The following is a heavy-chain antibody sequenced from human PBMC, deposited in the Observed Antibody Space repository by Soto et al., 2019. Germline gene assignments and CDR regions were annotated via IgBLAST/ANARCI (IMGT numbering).Heavy chain of an antibody. CDR3: ARFRDYGDYEGSY. Sequence: ASVKVSCKASGGTFSSYTISWVRQAPGQGLEWMGRIIPILGIANYAQKFQGRVTITADKSTSTAYMELSSLRSEDTAVYYRARFRDYGDYEGSYWGQGTLVTVSS. D-gene: IGHD4-17*01. V-gene: IGHV1-69*02. J-gene: IGHJ4*02. CDR2: IIPILGIA. CDR1: GGTFSSYT.